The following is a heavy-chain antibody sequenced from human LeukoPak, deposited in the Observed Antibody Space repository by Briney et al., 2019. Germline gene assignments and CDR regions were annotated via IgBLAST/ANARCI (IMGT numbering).Heavy chain of an antibody. CDR2: ISGSGDAT. D-gene: IGHD1-1*01. CDR1: GFAFSNFA. CDR3: AAKYGRTWNVGSY. Sequence: GRSLRLSCATSGFAFSNFAMGWVRQAPGKGLEWVSGISGSGDATQYANSVKGRFTISRDSSKNTLLLQLISLGVEDTAVYFCAAKYGRTWNVGSYWGQGTLVTVSS. V-gene: IGHV3-23*01. J-gene: IGHJ4*02.